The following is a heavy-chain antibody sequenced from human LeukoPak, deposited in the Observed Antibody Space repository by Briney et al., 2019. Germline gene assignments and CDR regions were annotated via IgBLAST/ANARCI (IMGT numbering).Heavy chain of an antibody. CDR1: GGSINDAS. V-gene: IGHV4-59*01. CDR3: ARVGTYYRSLDS. CDR2: IYHSGGT. J-gene: IGHJ4*02. Sequence: PSETLSLTCTVSGGSINDASWNWIRKPPGQGLESIGYIYHSGGTNYNPSLKSRVTISLDTSKNQFSLKLSSVTAADTAVYYCARVGTYYRSLDSWGQGTLVTVSS. D-gene: IGHD3-10*01.